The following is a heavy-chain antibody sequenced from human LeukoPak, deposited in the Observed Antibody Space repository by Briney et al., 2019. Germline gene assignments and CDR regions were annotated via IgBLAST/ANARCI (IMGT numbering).Heavy chain of an antibody. V-gene: IGHV3-30*14. CDR2: ISYDGSNK. CDR1: GFTFSSYA. Sequence: GRSLRLSCAASGFTFSSYAMHWVRQAPGKGLEWVAVISYDGSNKYYADSVKGRFTISRDNSKNTLYLQMNSLRAEDTAVYYCARDSWGDGYNPPGLYYYGMDVWGQGTTVTVSS. J-gene: IGHJ6*02. CDR3: ARDSWGDGYNPPGLYYYGMDV. D-gene: IGHD5-24*01.